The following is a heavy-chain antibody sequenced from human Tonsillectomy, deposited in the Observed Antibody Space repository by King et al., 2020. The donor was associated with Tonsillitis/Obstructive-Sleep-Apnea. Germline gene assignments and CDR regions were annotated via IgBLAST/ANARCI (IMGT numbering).Heavy chain of an antibody. Sequence: QLQESGPGLVKPSETLSLTCTVSGGSISSSSYYWGWIRQPPGKGLEWIGSIYYSGSTYYNPSLKSRVTISVDTSKNQFSLKLSSVTAADTAVYYCARWAYYYDGTYYYYMDVWGKGTTVTVSS. CDR1: GGSISSSSYY. CDR2: IYYSGST. J-gene: IGHJ6*03. V-gene: IGHV4-39*01. D-gene: IGHD3-22*01. CDR3: ARWAYYYDGTYYYYMDV.